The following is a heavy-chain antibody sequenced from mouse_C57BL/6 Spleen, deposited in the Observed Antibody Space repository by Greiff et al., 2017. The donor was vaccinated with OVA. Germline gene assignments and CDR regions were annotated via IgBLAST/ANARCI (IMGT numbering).Heavy chain of an antibody. V-gene: IGHV5-17*01. CDR1: GFTFSDYG. J-gene: IGHJ4*01. Sequence: EVHLVASGGGLVKPGGSLKLSCAASGFTFSDYGMHWVRQAPEKGLEWVAYISSGSSTIYYADTVKGRFTISRDNAKNTLFLQMTSLRSEDTAMYYCARRDYDDYAMDYWGQGTSVTVSS. CDR3: ARRDYDDYAMDY. D-gene: IGHD2-4*01. CDR2: ISSGSSTI.